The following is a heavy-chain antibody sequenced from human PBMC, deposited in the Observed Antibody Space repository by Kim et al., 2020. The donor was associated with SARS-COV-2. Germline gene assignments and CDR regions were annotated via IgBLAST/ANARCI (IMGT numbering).Heavy chain of an antibody. CDR3: ARRGAYCSSTSCHIAFDY. CDR1: GGSISSYY. Sequence: SETLSLTCTVSGGSISSYYWSWIRQPPGKGLEWIGYIYYSGSTNYNPSLKSRVTISVDTSKNQFSLKLSSVTAADTAVYYCARRGAYCSSTSCHIAFDYWGQGTLVTVSS. V-gene: IGHV4-59*13. D-gene: IGHD2-2*01. CDR2: IYYSGST. J-gene: IGHJ4*02.